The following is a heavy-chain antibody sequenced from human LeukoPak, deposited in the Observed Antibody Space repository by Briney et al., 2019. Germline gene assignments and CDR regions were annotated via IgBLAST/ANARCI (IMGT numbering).Heavy chain of an antibody. J-gene: IGHJ4*02. CDR3: ASSRDYDFWSGYSYYFDY. CDR2: IIPIFGTA. CDR1: GGTFISYA. V-gene: IGHV1-69*13. Sequence: ASVKVSCKASGGTFISYAISWVRQAPGQGLEWMGGIIPIFGTANYAQKFQGRVTITADESTSTAYMELSSLRSEDTAVYYCASSRDYDFWSGYSYYFDYWGQGTLVTVSS. D-gene: IGHD3-3*01.